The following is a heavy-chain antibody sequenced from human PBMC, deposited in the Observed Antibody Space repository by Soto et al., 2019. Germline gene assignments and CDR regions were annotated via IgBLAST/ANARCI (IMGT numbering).Heavy chain of an antibody. D-gene: IGHD3-10*01. Sequence: ASVKVSCKASGGTFSIYAISWVRQAPGQGLEWMGGIIPIFGTANYAQKFQGRVTITADESTSTAYMELSSLRSEDTAVYYCARDGAFTPYYYGSGSYYSSRAAPATNFDYWGQGTLVTVSS. J-gene: IGHJ4*02. V-gene: IGHV1-69*13. CDR3: ARDGAFTPYYYGSGSYYSSRAAPATNFDY. CDR1: GGTFSIYA. CDR2: IIPIFGTA.